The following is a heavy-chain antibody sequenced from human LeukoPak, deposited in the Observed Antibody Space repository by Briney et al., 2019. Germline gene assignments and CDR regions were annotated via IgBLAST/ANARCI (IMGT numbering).Heavy chain of an antibody. CDR2: ISNNGGYT. J-gene: IGHJ4*02. CDR1: GFTFSSSA. Sequence: SGGSLRLSCAASGFTFSSSAMSWVRQAPGKGLEWVSAISNNGGYTYYADSVQGRFTISRDNSKSTLCLQMNSLRAEDTAVYYCARNENSGWGYFDYWGQGTLVTVSS. D-gene: IGHD5-12*01. CDR3: ARNENSGWGYFDY. V-gene: IGHV3-23*01.